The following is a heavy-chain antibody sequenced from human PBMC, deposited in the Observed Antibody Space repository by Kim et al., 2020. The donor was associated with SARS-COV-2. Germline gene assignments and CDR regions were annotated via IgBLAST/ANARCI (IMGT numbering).Heavy chain of an antibody. CDR3: ARGDYYGSGSYYRGYYYYGMDV. J-gene: IGHJ6*02. CDR2: IYYSGST. D-gene: IGHD3-10*01. V-gene: IGHV4-31*03. CDR1: GGSISRGGYY. Sequence: SETLSLTCTVSGGSISRGGYYWSWIRQHPGKGLEWIGYIYYSGSTYYNPSLKSRVTISVDTSKNQFSLKLSSVTAADTAVYYCARGDYYGSGSYYRGYYYYGMDVWGQGTTVTVSS.